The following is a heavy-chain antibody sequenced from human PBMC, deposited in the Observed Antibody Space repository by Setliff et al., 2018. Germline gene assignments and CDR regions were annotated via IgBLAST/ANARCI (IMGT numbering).Heavy chain of an antibody. CDR2: ISYSGRT. V-gene: IGHV4-31*11. CDR3: ARVAYPNGGSCRYFDN. D-gene: IGHD2-15*01. J-gene: IGHJ4*02. Sequence: TLSPTCAVSGGSISTDPYFWTWIRQHPVKGLEWIGYISYSGRTSYNPSLYSRITVSLDRSKNQFSLQLTSVTAADTAMYYCARVAYPNGGSCRYFDNWGQGTLVTV. CDR1: GGSISTDPYF.